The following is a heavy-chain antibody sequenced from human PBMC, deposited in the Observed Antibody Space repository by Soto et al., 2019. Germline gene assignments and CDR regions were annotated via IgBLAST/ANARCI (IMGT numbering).Heavy chain of an antibody. CDR1: GASIIYGGFS. D-gene: IGHD5-12*01. CDR2: ISHLEST. V-gene: IGHV4-30-2*06. Sequence: ASETLSLTCTVSGASIIYGGFSWSWIRQSPGKGLEWIGYISHLESTYFHPSFKSRLTMSIDRTRNQFSLKLSSVTAADMAVYYCARGGGYDSFDYWGQGVLVTVSS. J-gene: IGHJ4*02. CDR3: ARGGGYDSFDY.